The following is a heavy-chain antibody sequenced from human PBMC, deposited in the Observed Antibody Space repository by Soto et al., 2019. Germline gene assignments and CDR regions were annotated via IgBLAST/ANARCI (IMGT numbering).Heavy chain of an antibody. CDR1: GGTFSSYA. CDR3: ANGDRGLFDY. J-gene: IGHJ4*02. D-gene: IGHD3-10*01. Sequence: RASVKVSCKASGGTFSSYAISWVRQAPGQGLEWMGGIIPIFGTANYAQKFQGRVTITADESTSTAYMELSSLRSEDTAVYYCANGDRGLFDYWGQGTLVTVSS. CDR2: IIPIFGTA. V-gene: IGHV1-69*13.